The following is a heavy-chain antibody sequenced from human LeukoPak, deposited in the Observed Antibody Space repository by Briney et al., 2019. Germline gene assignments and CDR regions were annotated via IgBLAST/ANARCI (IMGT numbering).Heavy chain of an antibody. CDR2: VHLRGAT. CDR3: TRESGAFSPCRF. V-gene: IGHV4-4*02. Sequence: SETLSLTCAVSGGSITTTNWWSWVRQPPGKGLEWIGEVHLRGATNYNPSLESRVSMSIDKSKNHLSLEVTSVTAADKAIYYCTRESGAFSPCRFWGQGTLLTVSS. CDR1: GGSITTTNW. J-gene: IGHJ1*01. D-gene: IGHD1-26*01.